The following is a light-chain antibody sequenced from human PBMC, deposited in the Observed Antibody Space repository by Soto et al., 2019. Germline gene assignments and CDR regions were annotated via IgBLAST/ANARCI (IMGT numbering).Light chain of an antibody. V-gene: IGKV4-1*01. Sequence: DIVMTQSPDSLAVSLGERATINCKSSQSVLYSSNNKNYLAWYQQKPGQPPKLIIYWASTRESGVPDRFSGSGSGTDFTLTISSLQADDVAVYYCQQYYSTPYTFGQGTKLEIK. CDR3: QQYYSTPYT. CDR2: WAS. CDR1: QSVLYSSNNKNY. J-gene: IGKJ2*01.